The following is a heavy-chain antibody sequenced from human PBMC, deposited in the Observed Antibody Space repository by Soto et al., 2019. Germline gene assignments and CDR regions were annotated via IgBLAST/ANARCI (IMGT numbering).Heavy chain of an antibody. D-gene: IGHD6-6*01. V-gene: IGHV1-18*01. CDR3: ARGRDGDY. J-gene: IGHJ4*02. CDR2: ISAHNGNT. CDR1: GYGFTTYG. Sequence: QVHLVQSGAAVKKPGASVKVSCKGSGYGFTTYGITWVRQAPGQGLEWMAWISAHNGNTNYAQKLQGRVTVTIDTSTTTAYMEMRSQRADDTAVYYCARGRDGDYWGQGALVTVSS.